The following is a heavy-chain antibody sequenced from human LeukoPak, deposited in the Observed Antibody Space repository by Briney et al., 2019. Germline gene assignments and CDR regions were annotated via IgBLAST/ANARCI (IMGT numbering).Heavy chain of an antibody. CDR3: ARDGPYCSSTSCYDAFDI. V-gene: IGHV1-18*01. CDR1: GYTFTSYG. D-gene: IGHD2-2*01. CDR2: ISAYNGNT. Sequence: ASVKVSCKASGYTFTSYGISWVRQAPGQGLEWMGWISAYNGNTNYAQKLQGRVTMTTDTSTSTAYMELRGLRSDDTAVYYCARDGPYCSSTSCYDAFDIWGQGTMVTVSS. J-gene: IGHJ3*02.